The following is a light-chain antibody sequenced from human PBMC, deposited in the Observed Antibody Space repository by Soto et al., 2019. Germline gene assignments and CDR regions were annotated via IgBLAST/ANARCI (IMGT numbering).Light chain of an antibody. Sequence: VLPQSPGTLSLSTGERSTLSCRASHSVSTAYLAWYQQKPGQAPRLLIYAASSRATGVPDRFSGSGSGTDFTLIISRLEPEDFAVYYCQHYVTSPLTFGGGTKVDIK. J-gene: IGKJ4*01. V-gene: IGKV3-20*01. CDR3: QHYVTSPLT. CDR2: AAS. CDR1: HSVSTAY.